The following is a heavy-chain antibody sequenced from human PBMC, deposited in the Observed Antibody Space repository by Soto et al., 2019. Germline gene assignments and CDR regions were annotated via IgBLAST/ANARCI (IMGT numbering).Heavy chain of an antibody. Sequence: GGSLRLSCAASGFTFSSYSMNWVRQAPGKGLEWVSSISSSSSYIYYADSVKGRFTISRDNAKNSLNLQMNSLRAEDTAVYYCARDIRLQPQGDFDYWGQGTLVTVSS. CDR3: ARDIRLQPQGDFDY. V-gene: IGHV3-21*01. CDR2: ISSSSSYI. D-gene: IGHD1-20*01. CDR1: GFTFSSYS. J-gene: IGHJ4*02.